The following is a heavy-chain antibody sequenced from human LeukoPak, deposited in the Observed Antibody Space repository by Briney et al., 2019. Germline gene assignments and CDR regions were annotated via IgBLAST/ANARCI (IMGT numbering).Heavy chain of an antibody. V-gene: IGHV3-49*03. J-gene: IGHJ6*02. Sequence: PGGSLRLSCTASGFTFRDHAMTWFRQPPGKGLEWVSFIRSQAYGGTEEYAASVQGRFTISRDDSYSIAYLQMNSLKTEDTAVYYCARGPIYLWLYYGMDVWGQGTTVIVSS. D-gene: IGHD3-16*01. CDR1: GFTFRDHA. CDR3: ARGPIYLWLYYGMDV. CDR2: IRSQAYGGTE.